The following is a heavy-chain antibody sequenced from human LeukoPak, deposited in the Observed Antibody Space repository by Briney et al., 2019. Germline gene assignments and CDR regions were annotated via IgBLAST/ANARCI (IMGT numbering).Heavy chain of an antibody. CDR2: IKQDGSER. Sequence: GGSLRLSCAASGFTLSSYWMSWVRQAPGKGLEWVANIKQDGSERYYVDSMKGRFTISRDNAKNSLYLQMNSLRAEDTAVYYCARGLAAFRDYYASGSLDYWGQGALVTVSS. CDR3: ARGLAAFRDYYASGSLDY. CDR1: GFTLSSYW. V-gene: IGHV3-7*01. D-gene: IGHD3-10*01. J-gene: IGHJ4*02.